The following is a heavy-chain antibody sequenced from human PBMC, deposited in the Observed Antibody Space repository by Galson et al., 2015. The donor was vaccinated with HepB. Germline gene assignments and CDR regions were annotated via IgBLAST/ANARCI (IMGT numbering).Heavy chain of an antibody. D-gene: IGHD3-10*01. CDR2: ISSSSSTI. J-gene: IGHJ4*02. V-gene: IGHV3-48*01. CDR1: GFTFSSYS. Sequence: SLRLSCAASGFTFSSYSMNWVRQAPGKGLEWVSYISSSSSTIYYADSVKGRFTISRDNAKNSLYLQMNSLRAEDTAVYYCARAEVTMVRGVTYYFDYWGQGTLVTVSS. CDR3: ARAEVTMVRGVTYYFDY.